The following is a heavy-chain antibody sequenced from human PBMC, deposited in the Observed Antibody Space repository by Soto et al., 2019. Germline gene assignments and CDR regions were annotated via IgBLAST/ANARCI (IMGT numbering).Heavy chain of an antibody. CDR2: IKQDGSEK. CDR1: KFTFSSYW. CDR3: AGGGGWVIDS. V-gene: IGHV3-7*01. Sequence: EVQLVESGGGLVQPGGSLRLSCAASKFTFSSYWMNWVGQAPGKGLEWVANIKQDGSEKYYVDSVKGRFTISRDNAKNALCLQMNSLRAEDTAVYYCAGGGGWVIDSWGQGALVTVSS. J-gene: IGHJ4*02. D-gene: IGHD3-16*01.